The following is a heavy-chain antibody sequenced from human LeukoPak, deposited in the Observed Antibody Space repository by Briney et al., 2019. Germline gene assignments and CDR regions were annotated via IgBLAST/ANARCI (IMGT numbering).Heavy chain of an antibody. CDR1: GFTFSSYS. Sequence: PGGSLRLSCAASGFTFSSYSMNWVRQAPGKGLEWVSSISSSSYIYYADSVKGRFTISRDNAKNSLYLQMNSLRAEDTAVYYCATAAAGTLGTYYYGMDVWGQGTTVTVSS. CDR3: ATAAAGTLGTYYYGMDV. D-gene: IGHD6-13*01. V-gene: IGHV3-21*01. J-gene: IGHJ6*02. CDR2: ISSSSYI.